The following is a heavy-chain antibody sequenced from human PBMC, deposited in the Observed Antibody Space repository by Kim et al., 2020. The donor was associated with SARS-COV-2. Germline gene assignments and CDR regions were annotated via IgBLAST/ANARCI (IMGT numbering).Heavy chain of an antibody. J-gene: IGHJ6*02. Sequence: SVRGRFTISRDNSKTTLYLQINSLRAEDTAVYYCAKTIIGSTTYYYGMDVWGQGTTVTVSS. D-gene: IGHD1-26*01. V-gene: IGHV3-23*01. CDR3: AKTIIGSTTYYYGMDV.